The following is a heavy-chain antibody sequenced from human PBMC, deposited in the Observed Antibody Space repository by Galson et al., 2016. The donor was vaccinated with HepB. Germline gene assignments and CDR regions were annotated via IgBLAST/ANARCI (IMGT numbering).Heavy chain of an antibody. V-gene: IGHV3-7*01. D-gene: IGHD6-13*01. CDR2: IKEDGSEK. Sequence: SLRLSCAASGFTVSNNYMSWVRQAPGKGLEWVANIKEDGSEKYYVDSVKGRFTISRDNAKNSLDLQMNSLSPEDTAVYYCARLWSSAPGSVYDYYGMDVWGQGTTVTVSS. J-gene: IGHJ6*02. CDR3: ARLWSSAPGSVYDYYGMDV. CDR1: GFTVSNNY.